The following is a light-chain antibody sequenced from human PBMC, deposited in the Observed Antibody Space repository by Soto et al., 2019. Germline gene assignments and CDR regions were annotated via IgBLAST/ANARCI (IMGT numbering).Light chain of an antibody. CDR3: QHYDSSPKT. J-gene: IGKJ1*01. CDR2: GAS. CDR1: QSVSSSY. V-gene: IGKV3-20*01. Sequence: EIVLTKSTEALSLSPGERSTLSCMASQSVSSSYLAWYQQKPGQAPRLLIYGASSRATGIPDRFSGSGSGTDFTLTISRLEPEDFALYYCQHYDSSPKTFGQGANVDVK.